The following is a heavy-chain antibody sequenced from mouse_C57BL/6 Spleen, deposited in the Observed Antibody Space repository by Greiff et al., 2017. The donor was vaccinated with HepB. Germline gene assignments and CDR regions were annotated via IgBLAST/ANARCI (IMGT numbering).Heavy chain of an antibody. Sequence: EVQLVESGPGLVKPSQSLSLTCSVTGYSITSGYYWNWIRQFPGNKLEWMGYISYDGSNNYNPSLKNRISITRDTSKNQFFLKLNSVTTEDTATYYCARGRDAGYWGQGTTLTVSS. CDR1: GYSITSGYY. D-gene: IGHD3-3*01. J-gene: IGHJ2*01. CDR3: ARGRDAGY. V-gene: IGHV3-6*01. CDR2: ISYDGSN.